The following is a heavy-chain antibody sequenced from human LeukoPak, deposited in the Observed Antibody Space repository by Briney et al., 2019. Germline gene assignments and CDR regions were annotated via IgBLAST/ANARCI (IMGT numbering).Heavy chain of an antibody. D-gene: IGHD6-19*01. V-gene: IGHV3-23*01. Sequence: GGSLRLSCAASGFTFSSYAMSWVRQAPGKGPEWVSAISGSGGSTYYADSVKGRFTISRDNSKNTLYLQMNSLRDEDTAVYYCARVRLVREYFDYWGQGTLVTVSS. CDR3: ARVRLVREYFDY. J-gene: IGHJ4*02. CDR2: ISGSGGST. CDR1: GFTFSSYA.